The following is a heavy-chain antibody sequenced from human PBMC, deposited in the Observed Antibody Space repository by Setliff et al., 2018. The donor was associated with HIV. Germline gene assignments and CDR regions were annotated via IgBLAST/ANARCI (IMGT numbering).Heavy chain of an antibody. CDR3: ARGVPLLPPHY. D-gene: IGHD2-21*02. CDR2: LYHSGTN. J-gene: IGHJ4*02. CDR1: GYSISSGYF. Sequence: PSETLSLTCAVSGYSISSGYFWGWIRQPPGKGLEWIGSLYHSGTNFYNPSLKSRVTISLDTSNNHFSLQLSSVTAADTAVYYCARGVPLLPPHYWGQGTLVTVSS. V-gene: IGHV4-38-2*01.